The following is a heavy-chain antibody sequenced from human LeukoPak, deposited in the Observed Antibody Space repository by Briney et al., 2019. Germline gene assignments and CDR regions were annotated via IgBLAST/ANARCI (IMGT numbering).Heavy chain of an antibody. CDR2: INPNSGGT. V-gene: IGHV1-2*02. J-gene: IGHJ4*02. CDR1: GYTFTGYY. D-gene: IGHD1-26*01. CDR3: ARVRREQYDPFDY. Sequence: ASVTVSCKASGYTFTGYYMHWVRQAPGQGLEWMGWINPNSGGTNYAQKFQGRVTMTRDTSISTAYMELSRLRSDDTAVYYCARVRREQYDPFDYWGQGTLVTVSS.